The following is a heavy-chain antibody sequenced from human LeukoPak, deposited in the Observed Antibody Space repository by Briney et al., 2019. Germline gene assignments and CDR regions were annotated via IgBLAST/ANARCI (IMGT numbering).Heavy chain of an antibody. CDR3: AKDMTGDSTASDAFDI. V-gene: IGHV3-9*01. CDR2: ISWNSGSI. CDR1: GFTFDDYA. Sequence: GGSLRLSCAASGFTFDDYAMHWVRQAPGKGLEWVSGISWNSGSIGYADSVKGRFTISRDNAKDSLYLQMNSLRAEDTALYYCAKDMTGDSTASDAFDIWGQGTMVTVSS. J-gene: IGHJ3*02. D-gene: IGHD2/OR15-2a*01.